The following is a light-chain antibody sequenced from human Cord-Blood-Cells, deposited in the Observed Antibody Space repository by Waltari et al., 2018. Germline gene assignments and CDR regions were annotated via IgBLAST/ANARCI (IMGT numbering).Light chain of an antibody. CDR2: DAS. CDR1: QSVSSY. V-gene: IGKV3-11*01. CDR3: QQRSNWPPLT. J-gene: IGKJ4*01. Sequence: EIVLTQSPATLSLSPGERATLSCRASQSVSSYLAWYQQKPGQAPRLLSYDASNRATGIPARFSGSGSGTDFTLTISSLELEDFAVYYCQQRSNWPPLTFGGGTKVEIK.